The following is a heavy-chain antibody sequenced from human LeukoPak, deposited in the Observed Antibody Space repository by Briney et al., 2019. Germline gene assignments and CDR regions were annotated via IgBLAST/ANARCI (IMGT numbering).Heavy chain of an antibody. V-gene: IGHV3-30*01. CDR1: GFTFSSYA. CDR2: ISYDGSNK. Sequence: PGRSLRLSCEASGFTFSSYAMHWVRQAPGKGLEWLAIISYDGSNKYYADSVEGRFTISRDNSMKKLYLHMNSLRGEDTAVYYCARDRDVVGILSYDFDYWGQGTLVTVSS. J-gene: IGHJ4*02. D-gene: IGHD1-26*01. CDR3: ARDRDVVGILSYDFDY.